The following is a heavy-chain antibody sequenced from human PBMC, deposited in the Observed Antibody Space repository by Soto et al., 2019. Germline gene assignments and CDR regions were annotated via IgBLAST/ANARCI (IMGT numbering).Heavy chain of an antibody. Sequence: SETLSLTCTVSGGSISSGGYYWSWIRQHPGKGLEWIGYIYYSGSTYYNPSLKSRVTISVDTSKNQFSLKLSSVTAADTAVYYCARGFRYCSGGSCDAYGDYYYGMDVWGQGTTVTVSS. D-gene: IGHD2-15*01. CDR1: GGSISSGGYY. CDR2: IYYSGST. CDR3: ARGFRYCSGGSCDAYGDYYYGMDV. V-gene: IGHV4-31*03. J-gene: IGHJ6*02.